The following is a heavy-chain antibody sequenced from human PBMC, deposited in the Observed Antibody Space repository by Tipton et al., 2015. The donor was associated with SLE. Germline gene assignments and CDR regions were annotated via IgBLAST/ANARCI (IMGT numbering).Heavy chain of an antibody. CDR3: ARATWDSGSYFLDF. V-gene: IGHV4-39*07. J-gene: IGHJ4*02. CDR1: GGSITSGNSY. Sequence: GLVKPSETLSLTCSVSGGSITSGNSYWGWIRQSPGKGLAWIGTVYYRGSTYYNPSLNSRVTISADTSRNQYSLRLTSVTAADTAVYYCARATWDSGSYFLDFWGQGALVTVSS. CDR2: VYYRGST. D-gene: IGHD1-26*01.